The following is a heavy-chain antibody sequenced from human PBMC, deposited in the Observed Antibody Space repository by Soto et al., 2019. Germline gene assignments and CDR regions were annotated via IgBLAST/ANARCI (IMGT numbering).Heavy chain of an antibody. V-gene: IGHV3-30*03. CDR2: ISHGGSDT. D-gene: IGHD5-12*01. Sequence: QMQLVESGGGAVQPGRSLRLSCAASGFSFSNHGMHWVRQAPGKGLDWVADISHGGSDTWYGDSVKGRFTISRDNSKNTVYLQMDGLRSEDTAIYYCVSGEGRYGHDTRFDSWGQGTLVTVSS. CDR3: VSGEGRYGHDTRFDS. J-gene: IGHJ5*01. CDR1: GFSFSNHG.